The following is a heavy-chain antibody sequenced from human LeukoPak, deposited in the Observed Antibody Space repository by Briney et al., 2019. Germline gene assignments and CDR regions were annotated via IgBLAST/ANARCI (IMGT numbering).Heavy chain of an antibody. CDR3: ARGGGPD. CDR1: GGSFSGYY. Sequence: PSETLSLTCAVYGGSFSGYYWSWIRQPPGKGLEWIGELNHSGSTNYNPSLKGRVTISVDTSKNQFSLTLSSVTAADTAVYYCARGGGPDWGQGTLVTVSS. J-gene: IGHJ4*02. D-gene: IGHD3-16*01. CDR2: LNHSGST. V-gene: IGHV4-34*01.